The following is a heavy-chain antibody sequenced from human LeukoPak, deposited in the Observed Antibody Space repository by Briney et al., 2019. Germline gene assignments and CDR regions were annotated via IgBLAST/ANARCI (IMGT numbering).Heavy chain of an antibody. CDR3: ARGRTLVGGSDH. Sequence: SETLSLTCTVSGGFISNYYWNWIRQPPGKGLEWIGYVYYTGSTIYNPSLRSRVTISLDTSKSQFSLKLSSVTAADTAVYYCARGRTLVGGSDHWGQGTLVTVSS. D-gene: IGHD4-23*01. V-gene: IGHV4-59*01. CDR2: VYYTGST. J-gene: IGHJ4*02. CDR1: GGFISNYY.